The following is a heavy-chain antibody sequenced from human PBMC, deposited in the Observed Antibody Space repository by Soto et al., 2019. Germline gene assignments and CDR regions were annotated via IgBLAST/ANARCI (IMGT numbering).Heavy chain of an antibody. CDR2: IYYSGST. Sequence: SETLSLTCTVSGATITINYWSWIRQAPGKGLEWIGYIYYSGSTTYNPSLKSRVTMSADTSKDQFSLKLNSVTAADTAVYYCARDDGGPYDHWRTGPMVTVSS. D-gene: IGHD2-15*01. CDR3: ARDDGGPYDH. V-gene: IGHV4-59*01. J-gene: IGHJ4*01. CDR1: GATITINY.